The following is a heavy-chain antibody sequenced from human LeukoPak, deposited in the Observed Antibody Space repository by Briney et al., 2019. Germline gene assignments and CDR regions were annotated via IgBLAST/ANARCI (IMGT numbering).Heavy chain of an antibody. J-gene: IGHJ4*02. CDR3: ARFPGVDY. V-gene: IGHV4-34*01. CDR2: INHSGST. CDR1: GGSFSGYY. Sequence: SETLSLTCAVYGGSFSGYYWSWIRQPPGKGLEWIGEINHSGSTNYNPSLKSRVTISVDTSKNQFSLKLSSVTAADTAVYYCARFPGVDYWGQGTLVTVSS. D-gene: IGHD3-10*01.